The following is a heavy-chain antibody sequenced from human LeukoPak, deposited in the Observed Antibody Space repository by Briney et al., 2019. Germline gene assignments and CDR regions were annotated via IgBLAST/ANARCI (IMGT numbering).Heavy chain of an antibody. CDR3: ARQDYYYDSSGYRAEYYFDY. V-gene: IGHV5-51*01. CDR2: IYPGDSYT. J-gene: IGHJ4*02. D-gene: IGHD3-22*01. CDR1: GYSFTSYW. Sequence: GESLKISCKGSGYSFTSYWIGWVRQMPGKGLEWMGIIYPGDSYTRYSPSFQGQVTISADKSISTAYLQWSSMNASDPAMYYCARQDYYYDSSGYRAEYYFDYWGQGTLVTVSS.